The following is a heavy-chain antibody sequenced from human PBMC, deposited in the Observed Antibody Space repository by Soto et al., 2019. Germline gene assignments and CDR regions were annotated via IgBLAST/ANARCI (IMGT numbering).Heavy chain of an antibody. CDR2: FYYSGST. V-gene: IGHV4-39*01. CDR3: ARHIPYDYSNYGSAFDV. CDR1: GGSISSSSYF. D-gene: IGHD4-4*01. Sequence: KTSETLSLTCTVSGGSISSSSYFWGWIRRSPGKGLEWIGSFYYSGSTYYSPSLKSRVTISEDTSKNQFSLNLSSVTAADTAVYYCARHIPYDYSNYGSAFDVWGQGTMVTVSS. J-gene: IGHJ3*01.